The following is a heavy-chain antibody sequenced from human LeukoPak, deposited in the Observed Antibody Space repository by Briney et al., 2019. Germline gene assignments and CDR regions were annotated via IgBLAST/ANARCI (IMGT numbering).Heavy chain of an antibody. V-gene: IGHV3-30*03. Sequence: RGSLRLSCAASGFTFSSYGMHWVRQAPGKGLEWVAVTSSDLNVKLYADSVKGRFTISRDNSRSTLYLQMNSLRPEDTAIYYCAREGYYGSGSPPSLYFDYWGQGTLVTVSS. CDR2: TSSDLNVK. CDR3: AREGYYGSGSPPSLYFDY. CDR1: GFTFSSYG. J-gene: IGHJ4*02. D-gene: IGHD3-10*01.